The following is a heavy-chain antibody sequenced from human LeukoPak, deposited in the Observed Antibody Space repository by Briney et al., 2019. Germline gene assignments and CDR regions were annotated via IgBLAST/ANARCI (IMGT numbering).Heavy chain of an antibody. D-gene: IGHD2-15*01. J-gene: IGHJ3*01. CDR3: ATHRRYCSGGSCYPDDAFDF. V-gene: IGHV1-18*01. CDR2: ITPVNDNT. CDR1: GYTFTTYA. Sequence: GASVKVSCKASGYTFTTYAIVWVRQAPGQGLEWMGWITPVNDNTNYAQRLQGRVTMTTDTSTTTAYMELRSLRSDDTAMYYCATHRRYCSGGSCYPDDAFDFWGQGTKVTVSS.